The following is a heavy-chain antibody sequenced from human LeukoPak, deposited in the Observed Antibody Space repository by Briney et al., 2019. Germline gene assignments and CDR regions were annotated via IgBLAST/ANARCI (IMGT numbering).Heavy chain of an antibody. CDR2: IYYSGTT. V-gene: IGHV4-30-4*08. Sequence: SETLSLTCTVSNDSIILGDYYWSWIRQPPGEGLEWIGYIYYSGTTYYNPSLESRVTISIDTSRNQFSLKLTTMTAADTAVYYCARAFGGVIINGGWFDPWGQGAQVTVSS. J-gene: IGHJ5*02. D-gene: IGHD3-3*01. CDR3: ARAFGGVIINGGWFDP. CDR1: NDSIILGDYY.